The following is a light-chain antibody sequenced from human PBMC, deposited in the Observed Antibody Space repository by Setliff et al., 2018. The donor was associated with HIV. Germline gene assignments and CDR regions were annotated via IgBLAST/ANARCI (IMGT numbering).Light chain of an antibody. Sequence: QSALTQPASVSGSPGRSITISCTGTSSDVAVSNSVSWYQQHPGRVPKLLLYEVSNRPSGVSNRFSGSKSANTASLTISGLQAEDEADYFCASYTSVNTYVFGPGTKVTVL. J-gene: IGLJ1*01. CDR3: ASYTSVNTYV. CDR1: SSDVAVSNS. V-gene: IGLV2-14*01. CDR2: EVS.